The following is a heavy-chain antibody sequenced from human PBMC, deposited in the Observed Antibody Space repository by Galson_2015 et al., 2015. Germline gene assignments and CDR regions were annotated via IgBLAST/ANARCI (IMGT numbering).Heavy chain of an antibody. D-gene: IGHD3-3*01. Sequence: SLRLSCAASGFSFSSYGMNWVRQAPGKGLEWISFIINSGNTIYYADSVKGRFTISRDNAKNSLYLQMNSLRDEDTAVYYCARATAWSGYVDAFDIWGQGTMVTVSS. CDR3: ARATAWSGYVDAFDI. V-gene: IGHV3-48*02. CDR2: IINSGNTI. CDR1: GFSFSSYG. J-gene: IGHJ3*02.